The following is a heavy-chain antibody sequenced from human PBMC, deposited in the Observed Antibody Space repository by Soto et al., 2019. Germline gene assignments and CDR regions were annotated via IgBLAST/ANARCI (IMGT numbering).Heavy chain of an antibody. CDR3: ARWDRTNGN. CDR2: MNPNSGNT. V-gene: IGHV1-8*01. CDR1: GYTFSRYD. D-gene: IGHD2-8*01. J-gene: IGHJ4*02. Sequence: QVQLVQSGTEEKKPGASVKVSCKASGYTFSRYDINWVRQATGQGLEWMGWMNPNSGNTGYAQKFQGIVTMTRNASISTAYMELSSLRSEDTAVYYCARWDRTNGNWGQGTLVIVSS.